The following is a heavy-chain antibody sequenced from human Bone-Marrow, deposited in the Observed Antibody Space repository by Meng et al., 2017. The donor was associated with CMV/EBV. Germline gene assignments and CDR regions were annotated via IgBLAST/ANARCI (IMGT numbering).Heavy chain of an antibody. CDR1: GFTFSSYA. Sequence: GGSLRLSCAASGFTFSSYAMSWVRQAPGKGLEWVSAISGSGGSTYYADSVKGRFTISRDNSKNTLYLQMNSLRAEDTAVYYCAKVPVGASSKTHFDYWGQGTRVTVSS. J-gene: IGHJ4*02. D-gene: IGHD1-26*01. CDR3: AKVPVGASSKTHFDY. CDR2: ISGSGGST. V-gene: IGHV3-23*01.